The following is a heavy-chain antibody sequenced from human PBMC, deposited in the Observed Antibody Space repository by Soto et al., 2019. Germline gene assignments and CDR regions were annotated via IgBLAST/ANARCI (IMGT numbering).Heavy chain of an antibody. Sequence: GGSLRLSCAASAFTFSIYAMHWVRQAPGKGLEWVALISYDGTNKYYGDSVKGRFTISRDNSKNTLYLQMNSLRPEDTAVYYCASSLSSTSCYVCAFDIWGQGTMVTVSS. D-gene: IGHD2-2*01. V-gene: IGHV3-30-3*01. CDR3: ASSLSSTSCYVCAFDI. CDR2: ISYDGTNK. CDR1: AFTFSIYA. J-gene: IGHJ3*02.